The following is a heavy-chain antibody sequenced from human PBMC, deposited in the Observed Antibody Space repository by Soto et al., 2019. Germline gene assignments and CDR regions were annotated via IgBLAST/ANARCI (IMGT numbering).Heavy chain of an antibody. CDR2: ISGDGVHT. J-gene: IGHJ4*02. D-gene: IGHD3-16*01. Sequence: GGSLRLSCATSGFTFSRYWIHWVRQAPGEGLVWVSRISGDGVHTDYAESVKGRFTVSRDIAKSTGYLQMNNLRAEDPAIYYCARLGFVGEGDFWGQGILVTVSS. V-gene: IGHV3-74*01. CDR3: ARLGFVGEGDF. CDR1: GFTFSRYW.